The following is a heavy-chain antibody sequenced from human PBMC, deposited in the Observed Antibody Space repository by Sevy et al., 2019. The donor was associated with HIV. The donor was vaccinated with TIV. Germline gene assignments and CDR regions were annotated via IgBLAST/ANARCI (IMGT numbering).Heavy chain of an antibody. CDR1: GFTFDDYT. CDR3: AKEITGTNTDYYYGMDV. CDR2: ISWDGGRT. D-gene: IGHD1-20*01. Sequence: GGSLRLSCAASGFTFDDYTMHWVRQAPGKGLEWVSLISWDGGRTYYADSVKGRFTISRDNSKTSLYLQMNSLRTEDTALYYCAKEITGTNTDYYYGMDVWGKGTTVTVSS. V-gene: IGHV3-43*01. J-gene: IGHJ6*04.